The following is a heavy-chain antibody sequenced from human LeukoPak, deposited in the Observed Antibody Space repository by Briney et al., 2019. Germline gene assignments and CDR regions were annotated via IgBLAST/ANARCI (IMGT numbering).Heavy chain of an antibody. V-gene: IGHV4-38-2*02. CDR1: GYSISSGYY. D-gene: IGHD6-6*01. Sequence: SETLSLTCTVSGYSISSGYYWGWIRQPPGKGLEWIGSIYHSGSTYYNPSLKSRVTISVDTSKNQFSLKLSSVTAADTAVYYCARRHVQYTSSSDPYYFDYWGQGTLVTVSS. J-gene: IGHJ4*02. CDR2: IYHSGST. CDR3: ARRHVQYTSSSDPYYFDY.